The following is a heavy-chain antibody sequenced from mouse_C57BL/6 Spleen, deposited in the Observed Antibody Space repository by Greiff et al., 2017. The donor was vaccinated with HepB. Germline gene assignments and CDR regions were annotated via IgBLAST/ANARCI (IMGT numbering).Heavy chain of an antibody. V-gene: IGHV1-52*01. Sequence: QVQLQQPGAELVRPGSSVKLSCKASGYTFTSYWMHWVKQRPIQGLEWIGNIDPSDSETHYNQKFKDKATLTVDKSSSTAYMQLSSLTSEDSAVYYCARGGTTVVALYAMDYWGQGTSVTVSS. CDR1: GYTFTSYW. CDR2: IDPSDSET. D-gene: IGHD1-1*01. CDR3: ARGGTTVVALYAMDY. J-gene: IGHJ4*01.